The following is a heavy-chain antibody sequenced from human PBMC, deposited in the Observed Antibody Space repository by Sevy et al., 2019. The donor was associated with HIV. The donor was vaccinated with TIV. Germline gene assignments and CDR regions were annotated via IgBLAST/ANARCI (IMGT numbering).Heavy chain of an antibody. CDR3: ARRYFDV. CDR1: GITFTTSG. CDR2: IRQDGNEI. J-gene: IGHJ4*02. V-gene: IGHV3-7*01. Sequence: GGSLRLSCAVSGITFTTSGMHWVRQAPGKGLEWVANIRQDGNEIYYADSVKGRFTISRDNAMQSLYLEMNNLRVEDSGIYYCARRYFDVWGQGTLVTVSS.